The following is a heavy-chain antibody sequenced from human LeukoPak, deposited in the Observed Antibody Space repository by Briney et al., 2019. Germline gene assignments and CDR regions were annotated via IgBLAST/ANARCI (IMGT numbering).Heavy chain of an antibody. CDR2: INPNSGGT. CDR1: GGTFSSYA. J-gene: IGHJ4*02. V-gene: IGHV1-2*04. Sequence: GASVKVSCKASGGTFSSYAISWVRQAPGQGLEWMGWINPNSGGTNYAQKFQGWVTMTRDTSISTAYMELSRLRSDDTAVYYCAIGGSSGWYLWGQGTLVTVSS. D-gene: IGHD6-19*01. CDR3: AIGGSSGWYL.